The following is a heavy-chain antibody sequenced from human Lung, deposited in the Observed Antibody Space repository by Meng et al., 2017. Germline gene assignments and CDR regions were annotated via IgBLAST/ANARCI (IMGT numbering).Heavy chain of an antibody. CDR2: IHHSGST. Sequence: CGGGLCDAFWTLSLPCVGSGGVCSDYYWSWIRQPPGKGLEWVGDIHHSGSTNYHPSLESRTPISVDTSQNNPSLKLSSVTAADSAVYYCARGPTTMAHDFDYWGQGTLVTVSS. V-gene: IGHV4-34*01. J-gene: IGHJ4*02. D-gene: IGHD4-11*01. CDR3: ARGPTTMAHDFDY. CDR1: GGVCSDYY.